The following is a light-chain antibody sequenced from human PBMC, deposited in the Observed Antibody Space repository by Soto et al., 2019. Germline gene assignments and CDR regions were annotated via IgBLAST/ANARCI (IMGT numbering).Light chain of an antibody. CDR2: EDN. J-gene: IGLJ3*02. V-gene: IGLV6-57*01. CDR1: GGSIASNY. CDR3: QSFDSSDQV. Sequence: NFMLAQPHSVSESPGKTITISCTRGGGSIASNYVQWYQQRPGSSPTTVIYEDNQRPSGVPDRFSGSIDSSSNSASLTISGLKTEVEATYYCQSFDSSDQVFGGGTKLTVL.